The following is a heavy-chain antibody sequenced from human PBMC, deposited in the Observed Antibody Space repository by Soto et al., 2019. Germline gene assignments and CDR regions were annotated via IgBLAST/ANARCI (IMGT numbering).Heavy chain of an antibody. CDR1: GFTFSNAW. CDR3: TTDSPYYEILTGYYVVY. V-gene: IGHV3-15*07. Sequence: EVQLVESGGGLVKPGGSLRLSCAASGFTFSNAWMNWVRQAPGKGLEWVGRIKSKTDGGTTDYAAPVKGRFTISRDDSKNTLYLQMNSLKTEDTAVYYCTTDSPYYEILTGYYVVYWGQGTLVTVSS. J-gene: IGHJ4*02. CDR2: IKSKTDGGTT. D-gene: IGHD3-9*01.